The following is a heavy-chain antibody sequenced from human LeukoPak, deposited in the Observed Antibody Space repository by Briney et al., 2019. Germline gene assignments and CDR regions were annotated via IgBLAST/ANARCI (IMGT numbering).Heavy chain of an antibody. CDR2: INHSGST. CDR3: ARGSAFDP. CDR1: GGSFSGYY. V-gene: IGHV4-34*01. J-gene: IGHJ5*02. Sequence: PSETLSLTCAVYGGSFSGYYWSWIRQPPGKGLEWIGEINHSGSTNYNPSLKSRVTISVDTSKNQFSLKLGSVTAADTAVYYCARGSAFDPWGQGTLVTVSS.